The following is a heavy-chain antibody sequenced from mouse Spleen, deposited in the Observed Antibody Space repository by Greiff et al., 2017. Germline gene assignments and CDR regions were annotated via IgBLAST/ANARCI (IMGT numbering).Heavy chain of an antibody. CDR1: GYTFTSYW. CDR2: INPSTGYT. D-gene: IGHD2-1*01. V-gene: IGHV1-7*01. J-gene: IGHJ2*01. CDR3: ARSDYGNYVGFDY. Sequence: VQLQQSGAELAKPGASVKMSCKASGYTFTSYWMHWVKQRPGQGLEWIGYINPSTGYTEYNQKFKDKATLTADKSSSTAYMQLSSLTSEDSAVYYCARSDYGNYVGFDYWGQGTTLTVSS.